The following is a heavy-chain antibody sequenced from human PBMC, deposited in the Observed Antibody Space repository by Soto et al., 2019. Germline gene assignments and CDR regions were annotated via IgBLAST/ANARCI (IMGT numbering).Heavy chain of an antibody. CDR3: ARVVLPTVSPRRQFYYYYYGMEV. CDR1: VGTFSSYA. V-gene: IGHV1-69*13. D-gene: IGHD4-17*01. J-gene: IGHJ6*02. Sequence: SGKCSGNASVGTFSSYAISWVRQAPGQGLEWVGGIIPIFGTANYAQKFQGRVTIPADESTSTAYMELSSLRSEDTAVYYCARVVLPTVSPRRQFYYYYYGMEVWGQGATVTVS. CDR2: IIPIFGTA.